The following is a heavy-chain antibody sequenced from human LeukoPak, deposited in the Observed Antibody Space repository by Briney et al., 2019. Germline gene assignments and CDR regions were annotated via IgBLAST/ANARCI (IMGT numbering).Heavy chain of an antibody. CDR1: GFTFSTYV. V-gene: IGHV3-64D*06. Sequence: GGSLRLSCSVSGFTFSTYVMHWVRQAPGKGLEYVSAISSNGDNTYYADSVKGRFTISRDNSKNTLYLQMSSLRADDTAVYYCVRGMGYWGQGTLVTVSS. CDR2: ISSNGDNT. CDR3: VRGMGY. D-gene: IGHD5-24*01. J-gene: IGHJ4*02.